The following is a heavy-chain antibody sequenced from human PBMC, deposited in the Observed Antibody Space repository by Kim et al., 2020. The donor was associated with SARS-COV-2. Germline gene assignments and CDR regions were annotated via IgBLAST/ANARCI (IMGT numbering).Heavy chain of an antibody. CDR3: ARDRPFGGATYFDY. D-gene: IGHD3-16*01. J-gene: IGHJ4*02. Sequence: SETLSLTCTVSGGSISSYYWSWIRQPPGKGLEWIGYIYYSGSTNYNPSLKSRVTISVDTSKNQFSLKLSSVTAADTAVYYCARDRPFGGATYFDYWGQGTLVTVSS. CDR2: IYYSGST. CDR1: GGSISSYY. V-gene: IGHV4-59*13.